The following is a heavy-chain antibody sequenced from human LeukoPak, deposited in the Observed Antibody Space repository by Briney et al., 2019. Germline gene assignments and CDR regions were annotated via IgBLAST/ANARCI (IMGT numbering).Heavy chain of an antibody. Sequence: GGSLRLSCAASGFTFSSYGMHWVRQAPGKGLEWVAFIRYDGSNKYYADSGKGRLTISRDNSKNTVYLQMNSLRAEDTAVYYCAKLGSHSPDYWGQGPLVTVSS. CDR2: IRYDGSNK. CDR1: GFTFSSYG. J-gene: IGHJ4*02. V-gene: IGHV3-30*02. CDR3: AKLGSHSPDY. D-gene: IGHD3-10*01.